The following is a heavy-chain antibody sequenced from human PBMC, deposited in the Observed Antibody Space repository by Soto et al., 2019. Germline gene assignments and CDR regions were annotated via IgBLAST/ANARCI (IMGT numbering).Heavy chain of an antibody. Sequence: QVQLVQSGAEVKKPGASVKVSCKASGYTLITYGVSWVRQAPGQALDWLGWISTYNGNTRYAERLQDRVTMTTDTTTNTAYMELRNLRSDDTAVYYCARGPTDYYDNSANYFLDYWGQGTLVTVSS. CDR3: ARGPTDYYDNSANYFLDY. D-gene: IGHD3-22*01. CDR2: ISTYNGNT. CDR1: GYTLITYG. J-gene: IGHJ4*02. V-gene: IGHV1-18*01.